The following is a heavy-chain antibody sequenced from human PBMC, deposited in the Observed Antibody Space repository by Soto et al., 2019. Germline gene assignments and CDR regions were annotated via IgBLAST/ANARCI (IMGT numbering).Heavy chain of an antibody. CDR1: GYSISSSNW. CDR3: ARRGSQGPIDY. D-gene: IGHD3-16*01. J-gene: IGHJ4*02. Sequence: QVQLQESGPGLVKPSDTLSLTCAVSGYSISSSNWWGWIRQPPGKGLEWIGYIYYSGTTYYNPSLKRRVTVSVDTSKNQFSLKLTSVTAVDTAVYYCARRGSQGPIDYWGQGTLVTVSS. CDR2: IYYSGTT. V-gene: IGHV4-28*01.